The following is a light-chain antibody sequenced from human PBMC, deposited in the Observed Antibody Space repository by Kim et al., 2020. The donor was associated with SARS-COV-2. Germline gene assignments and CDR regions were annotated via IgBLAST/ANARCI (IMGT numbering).Light chain of an antibody. CDR1: SSNIEVKY. CDR2: DNN. Sequence: GQTVTIFCSGSSSNIEVKYTFWYQQVPGKAPRLLINDNNQRPSGVPGRFSASRSGTSVTLTITGLRDEDEADYYCQSWDIKLNGYVFGPGTKVTVL. J-gene: IGLJ1*01. V-gene: IGLV1-47*02. CDR3: QSWDIKLNGYV.